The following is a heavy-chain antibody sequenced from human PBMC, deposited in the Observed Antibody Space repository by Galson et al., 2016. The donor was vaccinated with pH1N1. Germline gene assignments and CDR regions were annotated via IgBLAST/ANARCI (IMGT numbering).Heavy chain of an antibody. V-gene: IGHV4-4*08. J-gene: IGHJ4*02. D-gene: IGHD5-24*01. CDR2: IQGDGTI. Sequence: SETLSLTCTVSGGSISTNYWSWIRQPPGKALGWLGYIQGDGTINYNPSLWSRLTISIDTSKSQFSLSLRSVSAADTGIYYCARRGRWQQMGFWGQGTPVSVSS. CDR3: ARRGRWQQMGF. CDR1: GGSISTNY.